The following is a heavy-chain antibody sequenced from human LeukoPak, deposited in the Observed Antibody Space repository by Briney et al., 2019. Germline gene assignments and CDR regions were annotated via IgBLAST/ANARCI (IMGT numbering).Heavy chain of an antibody. D-gene: IGHD4-17*01. CDR3: ARGGEGIDYGDYVRAFDI. V-gene: IGHV4-30-4*01. CDR1: GGSISSGDYY. CDR2: IYYSGST. J-gene: IGHJ3*02. Sequence: PSQTLSLTCTVSGGSISSGDYYWSWIRQPPGKGLEWIGYIYYSGSTYYNPSLKSRVTISVDTSKNQFSLKLSSVTAADTAVYYCARGGEGIDYGDYVRAFDIWGQGTMVTVSS.